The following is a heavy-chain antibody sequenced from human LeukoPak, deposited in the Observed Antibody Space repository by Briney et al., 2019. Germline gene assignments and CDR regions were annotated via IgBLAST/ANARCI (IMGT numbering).Heavy chain of an antibody. Sequence: GGSLRLSCAASGFTFSSYAMSWVRQAPGKGLEWVSAISGSGGGTDYADSVKGRFAISRDNSKNTLYLQMNSLRAEDTAVHYCAKDFPFGSGSYYNEHFDYWGQGTLVTVSS. CDR2: ISGSGGGT. CDR3: AKDFPFGSGSYYNEHFDY. V-gene: IGHV3-23*01. J-gene: IGHJ4*02. D-gene: IGHD3-10*01. CDR1: GFTFSSYA.